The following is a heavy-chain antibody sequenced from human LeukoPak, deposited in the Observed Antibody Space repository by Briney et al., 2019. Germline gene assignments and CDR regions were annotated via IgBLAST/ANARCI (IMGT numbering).Heavy chain of an antibody. Sequence: AASVKVSCKASGGTFSSYAISWVRQAPGQGLEWMGGIIPIFGAANYPQKFQGRVTLTADESTSTAYLELSSLRSEDTAVYYCHYGSGSYYYYMDVWGKGTTVTISS. J-gene: IGHJ6*03. CDR1: GGTFSSYA. D-gene: IGHD3-10*01. CDR3: HYGSGSYYYYMDV. V-gene: IGHV1-69*13. CDR2: IIPIFGAA.